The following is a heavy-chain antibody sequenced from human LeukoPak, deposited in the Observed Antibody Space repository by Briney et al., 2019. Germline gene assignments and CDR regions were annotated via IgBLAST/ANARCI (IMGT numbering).Heavy chain of an antibody. J-gene: IGHJ4*02. CDR3: AKDHYWSIDY. V-gene: IGHV3-9*01. Sequence: GGSLRLSCAGSGFIFNNYAMHWVRQPPGKGLEWVSGISWNSGSIDYADSVKGRFTISRDNAKNSLYLQMNSLRAEDTGVYYCAKDHYWSIDYWGRGTLVTVSS. D-gene: IGHD3-3*01. CDR1: GFIFNNYA. CDR2: ISWNSGSI.